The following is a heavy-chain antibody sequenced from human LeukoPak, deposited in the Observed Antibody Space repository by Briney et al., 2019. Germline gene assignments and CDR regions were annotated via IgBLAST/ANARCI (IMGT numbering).Heavy chain of an antibody. CDR1: GFDFGTYG. CDR3: ARGNTAPDLYYYYYGMDV. V-gene: IGHV3-64*01. Sequence: QPGRSLRLSCAASGFDFGTYGMHWVRQAPGKGLEYVSAISSNGGSTYYANSVKGRFTISRDNSKNTLYLQMGSLRAEDTAVYYCARGNTAPDLYYYYYGMDVWGQGTTVTVSS. D-gene: IGHD5-18*01. CDR2: ISSNGGST. J-gene: IGHJ6*02.